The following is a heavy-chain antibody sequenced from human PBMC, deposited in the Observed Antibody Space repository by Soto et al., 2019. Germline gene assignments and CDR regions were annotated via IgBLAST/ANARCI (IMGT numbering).Heavy chain of an antibody. D-gene: IGHD6-13*01. J-gene: IGHJ4*02. V-gene: IGHV3-7*01. CDR2: IKEDGTEE. CDR1: GFSFGSNW. Sequence: PGGSLRLSCAASGFSFGSNWMSWVRQAPGKGLEWVANIKEDGTEEYYVDSVKGRFTISRDNSKNTLYLQMNSLRAEDTAVYYCAREGPGLAAADYWGQGTLVTVSS. CDR3: AREGPGLAAADY.